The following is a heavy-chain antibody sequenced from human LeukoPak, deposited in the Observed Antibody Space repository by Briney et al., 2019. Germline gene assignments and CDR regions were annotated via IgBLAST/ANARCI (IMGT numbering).Heavy chain of an antibody. D-gene: IGHD3-3*01. V-gene: IGHV3-23*01. CDR3: AKATPRYYDFWSGYLSP. CDR1: GFTFSSYG. CDR2: ISGSGGST. Sequence: GRSLRLSCAASGFTFSSYGMHWVRQAPGKGLEWVSAISGSGGSTYYADSVKGRFTISRDNSKNTLYLQMNSLRAEDTAVYYCAKATPRYYDFWSGYLSPWGQGTLVTVSS. J-gene: IGHJ5*02.